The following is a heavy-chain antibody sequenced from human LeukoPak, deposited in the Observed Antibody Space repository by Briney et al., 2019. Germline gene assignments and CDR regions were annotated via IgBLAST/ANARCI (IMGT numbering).Heavy chain of an antibody. V-gene: IGHV4-59*01. CDR1: GGSISSYY. CDR3: ARILECSGGSCYSGYYYYYMDV. D-gene: IGHD2-15*01. CDR2: IYYSGST. J-gene: IGHJ6*03. Sequence: SETLSLTCTVSGGSISSYYWSWIRHPPGKGLEWIGYIYYSGSTNYNPSLKSRVTISVDTSKNQFSLKLSSVTAADTAVYYCARILECSGGSCYSGYYYYYMDVWGKGTTVTVSS.